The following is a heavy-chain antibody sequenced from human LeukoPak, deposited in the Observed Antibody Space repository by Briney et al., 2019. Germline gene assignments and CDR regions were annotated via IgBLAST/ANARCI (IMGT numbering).Heavy chain of an antibody. V-gene: IGHV1-2*02. CDR1: VYIFSECY. J-gene: IGHJ4*02. CDR3: VSWACWNSAVASFDY. Sequence: ASVKVSCKASVYIFSECYTHWVRQAPGRGFEWMGWISRYSGATKLAQKFQGRVTLTRDTSISTAYVELSNLASDDTGVYYCVSWACWNSAVASFDYWGQGTLVIVSS. D-gene: IGHD5-18*01. CDR2: ISRYSGAT.